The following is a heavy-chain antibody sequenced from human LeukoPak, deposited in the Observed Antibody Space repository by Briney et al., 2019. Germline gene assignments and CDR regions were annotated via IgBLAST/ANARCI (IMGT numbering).Heavy chain of an antibody. CDR3: AKTQLVPDYYYYGMDV. CDR1: GFTVSNNY. CDR2: IYSGGSI. Sequence: GGSLRLSCAASGFTVSNNYMTWVRQAPGKGLEWVSVIYSGGSIDYADSVKGRFTISRDNSKNTLYLQMNSLRAEDTAVYYCAKTQLVPDYYYYGMDVWGQGTTVTVSS. J-gene: IGHJ6*02. V-gene: IGHV3-53*05. D-gene: IGHD6-13*01.